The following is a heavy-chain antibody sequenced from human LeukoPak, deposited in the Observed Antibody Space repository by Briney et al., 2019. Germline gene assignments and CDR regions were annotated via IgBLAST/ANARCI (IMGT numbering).Heavy chain of an antibody. J-gene: IGHJ6*02. CDR3: AGHYGDYGLDYGMDV. CDR1: GFTFSGYW. V-gene: IGHV3-74*01. CDR2: INSDGSST. D-gene: IGHD4-17*01. Sequence: GGSLRLSCAASGFTFSGYWMHWVRQAPGKGLVWVSRINSDGSSTSYADSVKGRFTISRDNAKNTLYLQMNSLSAEDRAVYYCAGHYGDYGLDYGMDVWGQGTTVTVSS.